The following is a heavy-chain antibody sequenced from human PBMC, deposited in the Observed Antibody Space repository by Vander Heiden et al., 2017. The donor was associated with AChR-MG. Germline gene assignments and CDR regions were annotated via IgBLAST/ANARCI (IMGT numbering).Heavy chain of an antibody. Sequence: QVQLQESGPGLVKPSQTLSLTCTVPGGSISSGGNYWSWIRQHPGKGLEWIGYIYYSGSTYYNPSLKSRVTIAVDTSKNQFSLKLSSVTAADTAVYYGAIKYGDFLYYGMDVWGQGTTVTVSS. D-gene: IGHD4-17*01. CDR1: GGSISSGGNY. J-gene: IGHJ6*02. CDR2: IYYSGST. V-gene: IGHV4-31*03. CDR3: AIKYGDFLYYGMDV.